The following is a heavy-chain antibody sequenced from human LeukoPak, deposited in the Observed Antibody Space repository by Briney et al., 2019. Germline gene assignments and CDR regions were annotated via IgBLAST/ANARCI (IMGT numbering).Heavy chain of an antibody. CDR3: ARDRAISAH. Sequence: GGSLRLSCADSGFTFSSYWMSWVRQAPGKGLEWVANIKQDGSEKYYVDSVKGRFTISRDNAKNSLYLQMNSLRAEDTAVYYCARDRAISAHWGQGTLVTVSS. CDR2: IKQDGSEK. V-gene: IGHV3-7*01. CDR1: GFTFSSYW. J-gene: IGHJ4*02. D-gene: IGHD3-9*01.